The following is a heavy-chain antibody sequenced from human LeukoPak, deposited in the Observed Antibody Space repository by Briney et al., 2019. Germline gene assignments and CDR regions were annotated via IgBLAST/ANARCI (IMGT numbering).Heavy chain of an antibody. Sequence: SVKVSCKASGFTFTSSAVQRVRQARGQRLEWIGWIVVGSDNTNYAQKFQERVTITRDMSTSTAYMELSSLRSEDTAVYYCAANLDDQVGAVNDYWGQGTLVTVSS. CDR3: AANLDDQVGAVNDY. CDR2: IVVGSDNT. J-gene: IGHJ4*02. CDR1: GFTFTSSA. V-gene: IGHV1-58*01. D-gene: IGHD1-26*01.